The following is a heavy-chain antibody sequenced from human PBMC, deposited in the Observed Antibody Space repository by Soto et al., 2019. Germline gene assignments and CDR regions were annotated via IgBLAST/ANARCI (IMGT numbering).Heavy chain of an antibody. V-gene: IGHV1-69*13. CDR1: GGTFSSYA. J-gene: IGHJ3*02. CDR2: IIPIFGTA. CDR3: GSTNYNHSLKSRVTISVDTSKNQFSLKLSSVTAADTAVYYCARCPRGTSGYCSGGSCYPNLDAFDI. Sequence: SVKVSCKASGGTFSSYAISWVRQAPGQGLEWMGGIIPIFGTANYAQKFQGRVTITADESTSTAYMELSSLRSADTAAYYCGSTNYNHSLKSRVTISVDTSKNQFSLKLSSVTAADTAVYYCARCPRGTSGYCSGGSCYPNLDAFDIWGQGTMVTVSS. D-gene: IGHD3-10*01.